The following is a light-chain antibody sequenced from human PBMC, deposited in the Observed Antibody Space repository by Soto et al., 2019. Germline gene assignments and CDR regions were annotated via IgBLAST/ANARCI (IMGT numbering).Light chain of an antibody. V-gene: IGLV2-11*01. J-gene: IGLJ3*02. CDR1: SNDVGGYNY. CDR2: DVN. CDR3: CSYAGSYSWV. Sequence: QSALTQPRSVSGSPGQSVTISCTGTSNDVGGYNYVSWYQQPPGKAPKLMIYDVNKQPSGVPDRFSGSKSGNTASLTISGLQAEDEADYYCCSYAGSYSWVFVGGTQLTVL.